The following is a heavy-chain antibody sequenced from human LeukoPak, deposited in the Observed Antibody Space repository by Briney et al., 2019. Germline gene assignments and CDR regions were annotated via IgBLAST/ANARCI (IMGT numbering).Heavy chain of an antibody. V-gene: IGHV4-30-2*01. Sequence: SRTLSLTCAVSGGSISSGGYSWSWIRQPPGKGLEWIGYIYHSGSTYYNPSLKSRVTISVDRSKNQFSLKLSSVTAADTAVYYCARGGQQLDPWGQGTLVTVSS. D-gene: IGHD6-13*01. CDR1: GGSISSGGYS. CDR2: IYHSGST. J-gene: IGHJ5*02. CDR3: ARGGQQLDP.